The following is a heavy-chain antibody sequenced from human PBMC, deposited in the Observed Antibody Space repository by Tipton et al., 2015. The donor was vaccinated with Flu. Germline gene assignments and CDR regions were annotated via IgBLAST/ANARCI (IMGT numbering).Heavy chain of an antibody. V-gene: IGHV5-51*01. CDR1: GFTFSSYY. D-gene: IGHD1-26*01. CDR2: IYPGDSDG. J-gene: IGHJ4*02. CDR3: VGLYRGSTYNY. Sequence: QLVQSGAAVKKPGESLKIPCKGSGFTFSSYYIGWVRQMPGKGLEWVGIIYPGDSDGRYSPSFQGQVTISADESIRTAFLQWSSLKASDTAMYYCVGLYRGSTYNYWGQGTLVTVSS.